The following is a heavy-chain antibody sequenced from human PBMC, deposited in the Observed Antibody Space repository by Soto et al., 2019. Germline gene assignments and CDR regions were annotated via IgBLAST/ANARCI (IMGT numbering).Heavy chain of an antibody. D-gene: IGHD3-22*01. Sequence: SVKVSCKASGSTFSSYAISWVRQAPGQGLEWMGGIIPIFGTANYAQKFQGRVTITADKSTSTAYMELSSLRSEDTAVYYCARDLSNHYYDSSGFDYWGQGTLVTVSS. CDR2: IIPIFGTA. J-gene: IGHJ4*02. CDR1: GSTFSSYA. V-gene: IGHV1-69*06. CDR3: ARDLSNHYYDSSGFDY.